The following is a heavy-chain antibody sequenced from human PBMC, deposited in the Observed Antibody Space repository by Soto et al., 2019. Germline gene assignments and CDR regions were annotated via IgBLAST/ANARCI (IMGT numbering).Heavy chain of an antibody. CDR1: GYTFTSYA. CDR2: INAGNGNT. V-gene: IGHV1-3*01. D-gene: IGHD3-22*01. CDR3: ARPYYYDSSGYYLWFDP. Sequence: ASVKVSCKASGYTFTSYAMHWVRQAPGQRLEWMGWINAGNGNTKYSQKFQGRVTITRDTSASTAYMELSSLRSEDTAVYYCARPYYYDSSGYYLWFDPWGQGTLVTVSS. J-gene: IGHJ5*02.